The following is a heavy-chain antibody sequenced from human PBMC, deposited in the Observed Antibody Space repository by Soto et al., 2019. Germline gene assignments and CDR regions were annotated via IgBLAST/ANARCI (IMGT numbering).Heavy chain of an antibody. Sequence: GASVKVSCKASGYTFTGYYMHWVRQAPGQGLEWMGWISPNSGGTNYAQKFQGRVTMTRDTSISTAYMELSRLRSDDTAVYYCARAAGYCTNGVRYSVSKSQGPWGQGPLVTVSS. J-gene: IGHJ5*02. CDR2: ISPNSGGT. V-gene: IGHV1-2*02. CDR3: ARAAGYCTNGVRYSVSKSQGP. D-gene: IGHD2-8*01. CDR1: GYTFTGYY.